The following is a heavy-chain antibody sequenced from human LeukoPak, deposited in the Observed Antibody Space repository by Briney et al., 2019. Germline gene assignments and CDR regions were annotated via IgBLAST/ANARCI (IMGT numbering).Heavy chain of an antibody. J-gene: IGHJ6*02. CDR1: GFTFSSYS. CDR3: ARGDYYDFWSGYFENYYYYGMDV. D-gene: IGHD3-3*01. Sequence: GGSLRLSCAASGFTFSSYSMNRVRQAPGKGLEWVSSISSSSSYIYYADSVKGRFTISRDNAKNSLYLQMNSLRAEDTAVYYCARGDYYDFWSGYFENYYYYGMDVWGQGTTVTVSS. V-gene: IGHV3-21*01. CDR2: ISSSSSYI.